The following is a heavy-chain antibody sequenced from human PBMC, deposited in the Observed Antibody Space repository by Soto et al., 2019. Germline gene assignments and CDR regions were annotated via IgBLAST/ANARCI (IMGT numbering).Heavy chain of an antibody. CDR1: GFTVSSNY. D-gene: IGHD5-12*01. CDR3: ARVLRRRDGYNFDY. CDR2: IYSGGST. J-gene: IGHJ4*02. Sequence: EVQLVESGGGLIQPGGSLRLSCAASGFTVSSNYMSWVRQAPGKGLEWVSVIYSGGSTYYADSVKGRFTISRDNSKNTPYLQMNSLRAEDTAVYYCARVLRRRDGYNFDYWGQGTLVTVSS. V-gene: IGHV3-53*01.